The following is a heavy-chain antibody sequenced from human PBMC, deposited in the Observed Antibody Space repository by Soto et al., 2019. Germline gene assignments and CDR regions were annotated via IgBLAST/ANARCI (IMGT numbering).Heavy chain of an antibody. CDR3: AREITIFGVAERMDV. D-gene: IGHD3-3*01. Sequence: SVNVSCKASGGTFSSYAISWVRQATGQGLEWMGGIIPIFGTANYAQKFQGRVTITADRSTSTAYMELSSLRSEDTAVYYCAREITIFGVAERMDVWGQGTTVTVSS. CDR2: IIPIFGTA. CDR1: GGTFSSYA. V-gene: IGHV1-69*06. J-gene: IGHJ6*02.